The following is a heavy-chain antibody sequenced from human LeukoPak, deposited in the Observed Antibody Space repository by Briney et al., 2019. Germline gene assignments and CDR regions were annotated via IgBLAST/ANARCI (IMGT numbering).Heavy chain of an antibody. V-gene: IGHV1-46*01. CDR3: ARVGGDYGSYYFDY. D-gene: IGHD4-17*01. J-gene: IGHJ4*02. Sequence: ASVNVSCKASGYIFTSYYMHWVRQAPGQGLEWMGITNPSGGSTSYAQKFQGRVTMTRDTSTSTVYMELSSLRSEDTAVYYCARVGGDYGSYYFDYWGQGTLVTVSS. CDR2: TNPSGGST. CDR1: GYIFTSYY.